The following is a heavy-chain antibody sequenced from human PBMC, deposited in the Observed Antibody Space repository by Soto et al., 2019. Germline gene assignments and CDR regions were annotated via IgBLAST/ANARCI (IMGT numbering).Heavy chain of an antibody. Sequence: ASVRVSGRVFGSTFTGYYMHWLGKAPGQGLEWMGWINPNSGGTNYAQKFQGWVTMTRDTSISTAYMELSRLRSDDTAVYYCARDAWYYYGSGHFDYWGQGTLVTSPQ. CDR3: ARDAWYYYGSGHFDY. CDR2: INPNSGGT. CDR1: GSTFTGYY. J-gene: IGHJ4*02. D-gene: IGHD3-10*01. V-gene: IGHV1-2*04.